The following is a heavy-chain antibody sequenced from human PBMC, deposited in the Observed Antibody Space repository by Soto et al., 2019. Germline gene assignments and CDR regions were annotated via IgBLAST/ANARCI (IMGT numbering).Heavy chain of an antibody. V-gene: IGHV3-30*18. CDR2: ISYDGSNK. J-gene: IGHJ4*02. CDR1: GFTFSSYG. CDR3: AKDRGYSYRAGFDY. Sequence: QVQLEESGGGVVQPGRSLRLSCAASGFTFSSYGMHWVRQAPGKGLEWVAVISYDGSNKYYADSVKGRFTISRDNSKNTLYLHMNSLRAEDTALYYCAKDRGYSYRAGFDYWGQGTLVTVSS. D-gene: IGHD5-18*01.